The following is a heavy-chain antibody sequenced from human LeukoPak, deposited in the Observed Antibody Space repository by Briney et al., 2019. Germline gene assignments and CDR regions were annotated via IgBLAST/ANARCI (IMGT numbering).Heavy chain of an antibody. J-gene: IGHJ3*02. V-gene: IGHV3-23*01. CDR2: ISPSGDIK. CDR1: GFTFSNHG. D-gene: IGHD3-22*01. CDR3: AKDMYYYDSSGYYFDAFDI. Sequence: GGSLRLSCATSGFTFSNHGMNWVRQAPGKGLEWVSGISPSGDIKYYADSVKGRFTISRDNSKNTVYLEVISLRAEDTAVYYCAKDMYYYDSSGYYFDAFDIWGQGTMVTVSS.